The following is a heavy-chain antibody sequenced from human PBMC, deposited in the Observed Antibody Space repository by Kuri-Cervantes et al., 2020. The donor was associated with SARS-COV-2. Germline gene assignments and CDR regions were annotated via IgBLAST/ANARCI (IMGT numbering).Heavy chain of an antibody. CDR2: INPNSGGT. V-gene: IGHV1-2*02. CDR1: GYTFTDFS. Sequence: ASVKVSCKASGYTFTDFSIYWVRQVPGQRLEWVGWINPNSGGTNLAQNFQDRVSLTRDTSINTAFMELSTLRSDDTAIYYCARSVPTSTSGSWHPWGPGTLVTVSS. J-gene: IGHJ5*02. CDR3: ARSVPTSTSGSWHP. D-gene: IGHD2-15*01.